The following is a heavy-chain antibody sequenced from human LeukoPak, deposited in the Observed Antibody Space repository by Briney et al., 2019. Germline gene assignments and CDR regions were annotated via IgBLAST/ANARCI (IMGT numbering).Heavy chain of an antibody. V-gene: IGHV4-34*01. CDR3: ARGGDIVVVPAAICAFDI. D-gene: IGHD2-2*02. CDR1: GGSFSGYY. J-gene: IGHJ3*02. CDR2: INHSGST. Sequence: ETLSLTCAVYGGSFSGYYWSWIRQPPGKGLEWIGEINHSGSTNYNPSLKSRGTISVDTSKNQFSLKLSSVTAADTAVYYCARGGDIVVVPAAICAFDIWGQGTMVTVSS.